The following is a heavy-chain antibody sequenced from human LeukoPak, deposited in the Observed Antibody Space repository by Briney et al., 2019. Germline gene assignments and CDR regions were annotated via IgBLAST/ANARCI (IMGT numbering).Heavy chain of an antibody. V-gene: IGHV3-21*01. J-gene: IGHJ4*02. D-gene: IGHD6-19*01. CDR1: GFTFSSYS. CDR2: ISSSSSYI. CDR3: ARARAVAGFDY. Sequence: GGSLRLSCAASGFTFSSYSMNWVRQAPGKGLEWVSSISSSSSYIYYADSVKGRFTISRDNAKNSLYLQMNSLRAEDTTVYYCARARAVAGFDYWGQGTLVTVSS.